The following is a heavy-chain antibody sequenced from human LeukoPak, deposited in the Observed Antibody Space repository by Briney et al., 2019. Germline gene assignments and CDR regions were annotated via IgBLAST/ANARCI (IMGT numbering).Heavy chain of an antibody. CDR1: GGSISSYY. CDR3: ARWKSGNPEDIVVVPAAYYYGMDV. D-gene: IGHD2-2*01. Sequence: PSETLSLTCTVSGGSISSYYWSWIRQPPGKGLEWIGYIYYSGSTNYNPSLKSRVTISVDTSKNQFSLKLSSVTAADTAVYYCARWKSGNPEDIVVVPAAYYYGMDVWGQGTTVTVSS. J-gene: IGHJ6*02. V-gene: IGHV4-59*12. CDR2: IYYSGST.